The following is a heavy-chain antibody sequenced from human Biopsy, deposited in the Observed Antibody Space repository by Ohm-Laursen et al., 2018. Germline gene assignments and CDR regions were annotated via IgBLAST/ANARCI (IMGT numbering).Heavy chain of an antibody. V-gene: IGHV3-30*18. CDR3: AKDGGQWVGGAFDI. CDR1: GFGFYA. J-gene: IGHJ3*02. D-gene: IGHD3-10*01. CDR2: SSFDGSNK. Sequence: SLRLSCAASGFGFYALHWVRQPPGKGLERLAVSSFDGSNKFYAESVWVRFSISRYRSRDTLYLQMNRLTNEDTALYYYAKDGGQWVGGAFDIWGHGTMVIVAS.